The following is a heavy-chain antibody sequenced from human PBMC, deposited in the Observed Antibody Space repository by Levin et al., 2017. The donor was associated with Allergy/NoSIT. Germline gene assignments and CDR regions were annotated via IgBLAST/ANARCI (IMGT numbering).Heavy chain of an antibody. V-gene: IGHV1-2*06. Sequence: GESLKISCKASGYTFTGYYMHWVRQAPGQGLEWMGRINPNSGGTNYAQKFQGRVTMTRDTSISTAYMELSRLRSDDTAVYYCASRPYSSSSLGVSEDYWGQGTLVTVSS. CDR2: INPNSGGT. CDR1: GYTFTGYY. CDR3: ASRPYSSSSLGVSEDY. J-gene: IGHJ4*02. D-gene: IGHD6-6*01.